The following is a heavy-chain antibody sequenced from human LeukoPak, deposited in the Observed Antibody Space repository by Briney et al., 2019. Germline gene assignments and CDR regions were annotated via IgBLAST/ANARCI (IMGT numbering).Heavy chain of an antibody. V-gene: IGHV4-61*02. Sequence: SETLCLTCTVSGGSISSGSYYWSWIRQPAGKGLEWIGRIYTSGSTNYNPSLKSRVTISVDTSKNQFSLKLSSVTAADTAVYYCARARSSWYGALFDYWGQGTLVTVSS. J-gene: IGHJ4*02. CDR3: ARARSSWYGALFDY. CDR1: GGSISSGSYY. CDR2: IYTSGST. D-gene: IGHD6-13*01.